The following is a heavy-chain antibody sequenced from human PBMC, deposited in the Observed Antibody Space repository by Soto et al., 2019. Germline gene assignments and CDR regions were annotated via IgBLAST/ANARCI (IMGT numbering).Heavy chain of an antibody. J-gene: IGHJ4*02. CDR3: AKAHSRYCSGGSCDQGVVDY. D-gene: IGHD2-15*01. V-gene: IGHV3-30*18. CDR2: ISYDGSNK. Sequence: PGGSLRLSCAASGFTFSSYGMHWVRQAPGKGLEWVAVISYDGSNKYYADSVKGRFTISRDNSKNTLYLQMNSLRAEDTAVYYCAKAHSRYCSGGSCDQGVVDYWGQGTLVTVPQ. CDR1: GFTFSSYG.